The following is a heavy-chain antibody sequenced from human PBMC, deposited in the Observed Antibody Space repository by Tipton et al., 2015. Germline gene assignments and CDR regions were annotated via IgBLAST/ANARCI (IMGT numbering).Heavy chain of an antibody. J-gene: IGHJ6*02. Sequence: SLRLSCAASGFTFSSYGMHWVRQAPGKGLEWVSVISYDGGYKHYADSVKGRFTISRDNSKNTLYLQMNSLRAEDTALYYCAKATLRWYAMDVWGQGTTVTVSS. CDR2: ISYDGGYK. CDR3: AKATLRWYAMDV. V-gene: IGHV3-30*18. CDR1: GFTFSSYG. D-gene: IGHD3-3*01.